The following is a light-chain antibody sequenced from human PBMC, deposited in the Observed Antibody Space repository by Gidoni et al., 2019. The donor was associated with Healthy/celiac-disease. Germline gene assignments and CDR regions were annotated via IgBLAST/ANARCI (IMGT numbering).Light chain of an antibody. CDR3: QQYGSSPRT. Sequence: ELVLTQSPGTLSLSPGERATLSCRASQSVSSNSLAWYQQKPGQAPRLLIYGASSRATGIPDRFSGGGSGTDFTLTITRLEPEDVAVYYCQQYGSSPRTFGQGTKLEIK. V-gene: IGKV3-20*01. CDR1: QSVSSNS. CDR2: GAS. J-gene: IGKJ2*01.